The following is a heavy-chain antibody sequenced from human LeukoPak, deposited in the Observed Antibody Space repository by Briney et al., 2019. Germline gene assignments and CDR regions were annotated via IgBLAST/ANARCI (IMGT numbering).Heavy chain of an antibody. Sequence: ASVRVSCKASGYTFTSYGISWVRQAPGQGLEWMGWISAYSGNTNYAQKLQGRVTMTTDTSTSTAYMELRSLRSDDTAVYYCARDSGIAAAGSLIDYWGQGTLSPSPQ. V-gene: IGHV1-18*01. D-gene: IGHD6-13*01. CDR3: ARDSGIAAAGSLIDY. CDR2: ISAYSGNT. J-gene: IGHJ4*02. CDR1: GYTFTSYG.